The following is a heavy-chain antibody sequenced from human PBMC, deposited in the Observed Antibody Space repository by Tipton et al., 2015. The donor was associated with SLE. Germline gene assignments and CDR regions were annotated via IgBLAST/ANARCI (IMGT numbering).Heavy chain of an antibody. D-gene: IGHD1-1*01. V-gene: IGHV3-30*04. CDR2: ISDDGSNK. Sequence: SLRLSCAASRFTFDTYAMHWVRQPPGKGLEWVAVISDDGSNKYYADSVKGRFTVSRDNSKNTLHLQMNSLRAEDTAVYYCAREGNWNGEFDYWGQGTLVTVSS. CDR3: AREGNWNGEFDY. J-gene: IGHJ4*02. CDR1: RFTFDTYA.